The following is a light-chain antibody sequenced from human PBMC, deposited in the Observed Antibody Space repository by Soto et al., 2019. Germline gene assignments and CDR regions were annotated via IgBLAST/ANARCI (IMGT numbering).Light chain of an antibody. J-gene: IGLJ3*02. V-gene: IGLV2-11*01. CDR3: CSYAGSYTLV. CDR1: SSDVGGYNY. Sequence: QSVLTQPRSVSGSPGQSVTISCTGTSSDVGGYNYVSWYQQHPGKAPKLMIYDVSKRPSGVPDRFSGSKSCNTASLTISGLQAEDEADYCCCSYAGSYTLVFGGGTKLTVL. CDR2: DVS.